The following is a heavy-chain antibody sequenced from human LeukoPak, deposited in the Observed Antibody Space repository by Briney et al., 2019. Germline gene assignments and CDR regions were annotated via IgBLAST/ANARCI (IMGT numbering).Heavy chain of an antibody. CDR2: IYYSGST. D-gene: IGHD4-11*01. CDR1: GGSISSYY. J-gene: IGHJ4*02. V-gene: IGHV4-59*01. CDR3: VRVHSDYLFDY. Sequence: SETLSLTCTVSGGSISSYYWNWIRQPPGKGLEWIGYIYYSGSTNYNPSLKSRVTISVDTSKNQFSLKLSSVTAADTAVYYCVRVHSDYLFDYWVQGTLVTVSS.